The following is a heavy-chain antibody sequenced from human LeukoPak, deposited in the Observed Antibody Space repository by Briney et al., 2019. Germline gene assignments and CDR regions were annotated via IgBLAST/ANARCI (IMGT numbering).Heavy chain of an antibody. D-gene: IGHD6-19*01. V-gene: IGHV3-23*01. CDR1: GGTFSSYA. CDR2: ISGSGGST. CDR3: AKDLSSGWYSYYYYGMDV. J-gene: IGHJ6*02. Sequence: SCKASGGTFSSYAMSWVRQAPGKGLEWVSAISGSGGSTYYADSVKGRFTISRDNSKNTLYLQMNSLRAEDTAVYYCAKDLSSGWYSYYYYGMDVWGQGTTVTVSS.